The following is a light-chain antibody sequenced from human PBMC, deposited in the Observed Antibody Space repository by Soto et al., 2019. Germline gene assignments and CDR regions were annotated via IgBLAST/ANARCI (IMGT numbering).Light chain of an antibody. J-gene: IGKJ2*01. CDR1: QSVSANY. CDR3: QQFVNSPYT. Sequence: EIVLTQSPGTLSLSPGETATLFCRASQSVSANYLAWYQQKPGQAPRLLIYGTSKRATGIPDRFSGSGSETAFTLTISRLEPKDFAVYFCQQFVNSPYTFGQGTKLEL. CDR2: GTS. V-gene: IGKV3-20*01.